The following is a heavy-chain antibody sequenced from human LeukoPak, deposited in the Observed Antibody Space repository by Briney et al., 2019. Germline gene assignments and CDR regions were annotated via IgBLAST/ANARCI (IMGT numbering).Heavy chain of an antibody. J-gene: IGHJ4*02. CDR3: SSSPWNEYSGSNVY. D-gene: IGHD1-26*01. Sequence: QSGGSLRLSCAASGFTFSRYAMHWVRQASGKGLEWVGRIRSKANSYGTAYAASVKGRFTISRDDSKNTAYLQMNSLQTEDTAVYYCSSSPWNEYSGSNVYWGQGTLVTVSS. CDR2: IRSKANSYGT. CDR1: GFTFSRYA. V-gene: IGHV3-73*01.